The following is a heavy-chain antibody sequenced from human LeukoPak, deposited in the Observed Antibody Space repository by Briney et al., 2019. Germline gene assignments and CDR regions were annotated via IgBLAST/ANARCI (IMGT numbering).Heavy chain of an antibody. CDR2: IYYSGGT. CDR1: GGSISSYY. D-gene: IGHD5-18*01. CDR3: ARGPVDTAMVPWDY. J-gene: IGHJ4*02. V-gene: IGHV4-59*01. Sequence: PSETLSLTCTVSGGSISSYYWSWIRQPPGKGLEWIGYIYYSGGTNYNPSLKSRVTISVDTSKNQFSLKLSSVTAADTAVYYCARGPVDTAMVPWDYWGQGTLVTVSS.